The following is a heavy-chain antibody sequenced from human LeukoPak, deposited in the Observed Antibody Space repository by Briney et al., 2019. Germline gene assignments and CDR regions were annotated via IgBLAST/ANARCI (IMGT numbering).Heavy chain of an antibody. CDR1: GYSISNSYY. J-gene: IGHJ3*02. CDR2: IYYSGST. Sequence: KSSETLSLTCSVPGYSISNSYYWSWIRQPPGKGLEWIGYIYYSGSTTYNHSLKSRVTISVDTSKNQFSLKLSSVTAADTAVYYCARDGLGYAIFDIWGQGTMVTVSS. CDR3: ARDGLGYAIFDI. D-gene: IGHD2-8*01. V-gene: IGHV4-59*01.